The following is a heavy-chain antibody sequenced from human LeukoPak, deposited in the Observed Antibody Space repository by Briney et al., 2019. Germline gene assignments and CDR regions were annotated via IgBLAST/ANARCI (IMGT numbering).Heavy chain of an antibody. Sequence: PGRSLRLSCAASGFTFSSYAMHWVRQAPGKGLEWVAVIWYDGSNKYYADSVKGRFTISRDNSKNTLYLQMNSLRAEDTAVYYCARDLAAAGTGDYWGQGTLVTVSS. CDR3: ARDLAAAGTGDY. J-gene: IGHJ4*02. CDR1: GFTFSSYA. CDR2: IWYDGSNK. V-gene: IGHV3-33*08. D-gene: IGHD6-13*01.